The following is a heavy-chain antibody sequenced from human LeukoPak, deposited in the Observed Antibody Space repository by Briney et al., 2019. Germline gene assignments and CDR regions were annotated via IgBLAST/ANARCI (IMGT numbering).Heavy chain of an antibody. Sequence: SKTLSLTCTVSGGSISTYYWSWIRRSPGKGPEWIGYIYNSGSTSYNPSLASRVTISLDTSKNQFSLKLSSVTAADTAVYYCARAHTLYYFDYWGQGSLVTVSS. V-gene: IGHV4-59*01. CDR3: ARAHTLYYFDY. CDR1: GGSISTYY. J-gene: IGHJ4*02. CDR2: IYNSGST.